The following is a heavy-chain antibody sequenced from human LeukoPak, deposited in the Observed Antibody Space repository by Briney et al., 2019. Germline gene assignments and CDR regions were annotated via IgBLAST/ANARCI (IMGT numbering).Heavy chain of an antibody. V-gene: IGHV1-2*04. CDR3: ARKGVYGSGSYYKEYYFDY. D-gene: IGHD3-10*01. Sequence: ASVKVSCKASGYTFTGYYMHWVRQAPGQGLEWMGWINPNSGGTNYAQKFQGWVTMTRDTSISTAYMELSRLRSDDTAVYYCARKGVYGSGSYYKEYYFDYWGQGTLVTVSS. CDR2: INPNSGGT. CDR1: GYTFTGYY. J-gene: IGHJ4*02.